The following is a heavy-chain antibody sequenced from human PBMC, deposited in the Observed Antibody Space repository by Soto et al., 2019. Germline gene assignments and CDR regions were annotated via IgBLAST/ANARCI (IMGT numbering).Heavy chain of an antibody. CDR3: ARGRYCSGGSCYPPNWFDP. Sequence: ASVKVSCKASGYTFTSYDINWVRQATGQGLEWMGWMNPNSGNTGYAQKFQGRVTMTRNTSISTAYMELSSLRSEDTAVYYCARGRYCSGGSCYPPNWFDPWGQGTLVTVSS. CDR2: MNPNSGNT. D-gene: IGHD2-15*01. V-gene: IGHV1-8*01. J-gene: IGHJ5*02. CDR1: GYTFTSYD.